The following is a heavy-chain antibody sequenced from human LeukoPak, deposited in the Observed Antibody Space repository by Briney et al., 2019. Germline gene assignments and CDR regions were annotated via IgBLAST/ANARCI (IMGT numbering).Heavy chain of an antibody. V-gene: IGHV3-21*01. CDR2: ISSSSSYI. Sequence: KPGGSLRLSCAASGFTFSSYSMSWVRQAPGKGLEWVSSISSSSSYIYYADSVKGRFTISRDNAKNSLYLQMNSLRAEDTAVYYCARDFTRYDFWSGEFASYWGQGTLVTVSS. CDR1: GFTFSSYS. D-gene: IGHD3-3*01. CDR3: ARDFTRYDFWSGEFASY. J-gene: IGHJ4*02.